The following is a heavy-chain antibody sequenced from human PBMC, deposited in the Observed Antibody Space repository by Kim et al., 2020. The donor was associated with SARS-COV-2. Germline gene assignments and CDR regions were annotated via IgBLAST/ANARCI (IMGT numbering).Heavy chain of an antibody. CDR2: IYHSGTT. V-gene: IGHV4-4*02. D-gene: IGHD6-19*01. CDR1: GGSISSTNR. CDR3: AALQWLVRGDFDT. Sequence: SETLSLTCNVSGGSISSTNRWSWVRQLPGKGLEWIGGIYHSGTTNYNPSLKSRVTMSVDRFQNHFSLKLTSVTSADTAVYYCAALQWLVRGDFDTWGHGT. J-gene: IGHJ4*01.